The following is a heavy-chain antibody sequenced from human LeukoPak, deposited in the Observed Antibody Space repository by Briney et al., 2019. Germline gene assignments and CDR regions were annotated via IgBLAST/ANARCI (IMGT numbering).Heavy chain of an antibody. Sequence: GGSLRLSCAASGFTFCDYYMSWIRQTPGKGLEWVSYISSTGSTIYYADSLKGRFTISRENAKNSLYLQMNSLRAEDTAVYYCARGGTGTTGADYCGQGPLVTVSS. CDR2: ISSTGSTI. D-gene: IGHD1-1*01. CDR3: ARGGTGTTGADY. CDR1: GFTFCDYY. J-gene: IGHJ4*02. V-gene: IGHV3-11*01.